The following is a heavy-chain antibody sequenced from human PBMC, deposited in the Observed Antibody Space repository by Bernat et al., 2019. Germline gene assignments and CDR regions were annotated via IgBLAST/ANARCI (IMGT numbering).Heavy chain of an antibody. V-gene: IGHV3-66*01. Sequence: EVQLVESGGGLVQPGGSLRLSCAASGFIVSSNYMNWVRQAPGKGLQWVSVIYSGGSTSYADSVKGRFTISRDNSKNTLYLQMNSLRAEDTAVYYCARGRYSSGWQRVDYWGQGAPVTVSS. CDR2: IYSGGST. CDR3: ARGRYSSGWQRVDY. J-gene: IGHJ4*02. CDR1: GFIVSSNY. D-gene: IGHD6-19*01.